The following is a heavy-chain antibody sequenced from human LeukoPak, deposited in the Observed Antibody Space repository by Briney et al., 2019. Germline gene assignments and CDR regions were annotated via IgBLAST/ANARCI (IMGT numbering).Heavy chain of an antibody. CDR2: IIPIFGTA. CDR3: ARENPKTRAGYSSSWYELAFDY. D-gene: IGHD6-13*01. CDR1: GGTFSSYA. J-gene: IGHJ4*02. V-gene: IGHV1-69*01. Sequence: SVNVSCKASGGTFSSYAISWVRQAPGQGLEWMGGIIPIFGTANYAQKLQGRVTITADESTSTACMELSSLRSEDTAVYYCARENPKTRAGYSSSWYELAFDYWGQGTLVTVSS.